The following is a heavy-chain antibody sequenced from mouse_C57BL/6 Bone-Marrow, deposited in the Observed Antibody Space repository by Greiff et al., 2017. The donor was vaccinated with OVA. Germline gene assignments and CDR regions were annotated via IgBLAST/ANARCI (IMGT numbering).Heavy chain of an antibody. D-gene: IGHD2-4*01. J-gene: IGHJ2*01. V-gene: IGHV5-4*01. CDR2: ISDGGSYT. Sequence: EVQLVESGGGLVKPGGSLKLSCAASGFTFSSYAMSWVRQTPEKRLEWVATISDGGSYTYYPDNVKGRFTISRDNAKNNLYLQMSHLKSDATAMYYCARGIYYDYFDYWGQGTTLTVSS. CDR1: GFTFSSYA. CDR3: ARGIYYDYFDY.